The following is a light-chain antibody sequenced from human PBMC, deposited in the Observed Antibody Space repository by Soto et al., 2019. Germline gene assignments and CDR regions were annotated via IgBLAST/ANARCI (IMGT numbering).Light chain of an antibody. J-gene: IGLJ3*02. CDR3: SSYAGSTILV. CDR1: SSDVGGYNY. Sequence: QSALTQPPSASGSPGQSVTISFTGTSSDVGGYNYVSWYQQHLGKVPKLMIYEVTKRPSGVPDRVSGSKSGNTASLTVSGLQAEDVADYYCSSYAGSTILVFGGGTKLTVL. V-gene: IGLV2-8*01. CDR2: EVT.